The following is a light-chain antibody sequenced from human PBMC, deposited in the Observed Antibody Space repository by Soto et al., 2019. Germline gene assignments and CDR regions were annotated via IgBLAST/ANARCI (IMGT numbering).Light chain of an antibody. CDR1: PSVVSNF. Sequence: IGLTQFPGTLSLSPGERATLSSRSSPSVVSNFLAWYQQKRGQAPRILIDAASNRASGIPDRFSGSGSESDVTLTISRLQPEDCAVYYGQQYGSPPWAFGQGTRVEI. CDR3: QQYGSPPWA. J-gene: IGKJ1*01. CDR2: AAS. V-gene: IGKV3-20*01.